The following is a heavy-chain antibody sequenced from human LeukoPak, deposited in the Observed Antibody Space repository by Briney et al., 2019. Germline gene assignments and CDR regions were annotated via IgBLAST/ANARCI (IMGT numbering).Heavy chain of an antibody. CDR2: IDPSDSYT. V-gene: IGHV5-10-1*01. D-gene: IGHD3-22*01. J-gene: IGHJ3*02. Sequence: GESLKISCKASGYTFTNYWIGWVRQMPGKGLEWMGRIDPSDSYTKYSPSFQGHVTISADKSISTAYLQWSRLKASDTAMYYCARHYYDILSAFDIWGQGTMVTVSS. CDR1: GYTFTNYW. CDR3: ARHYYDILSAFDI.